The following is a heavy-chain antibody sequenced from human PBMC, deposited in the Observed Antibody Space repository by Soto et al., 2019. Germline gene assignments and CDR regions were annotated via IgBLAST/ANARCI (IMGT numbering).Heavy chain of an antibody. CDR1: GGTIVVSD. Sequence: TVSGGTIVVSDGRWIRQPLGKRLEWIGYIDYYGSTNYNPSLKSRVTISVDTSKKQFSLNLGSVSAAFTAIYYCTRYLPISAIRGQGTMETGTS. CDR3: TRYLPISAI. CDR2: IDYYGST. J-gene: IGHJ3*02. D-gene: IGHD3-3*02. V-gene: IGHV4-59*01.